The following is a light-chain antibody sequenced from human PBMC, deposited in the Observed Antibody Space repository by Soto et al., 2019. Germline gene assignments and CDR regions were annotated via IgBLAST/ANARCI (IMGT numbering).Light chain of an antibody. CDR1: SSDIGAYIF. Sequence: QSALTQPASVSGSPGQSITISCTGTSSDIGAYIFVSWYQQHPGKAPKLIIYDIANRPSGVSYRFSGSNSANTASLTISGLQSDDEADYYCVSFTTKKSYVFGTGTKLTVL. V-gene: IGLV2-14*03. CDR3: VSFTTKKSYV. J-gene: IGLJ1*01. CDR2: DIA.